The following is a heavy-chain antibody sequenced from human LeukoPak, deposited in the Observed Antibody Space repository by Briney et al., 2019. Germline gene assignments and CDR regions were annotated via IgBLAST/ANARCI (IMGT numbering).Heavy chain of an antibody. CDR2: IYYSGST. CDR3: ARNVYCSGGSCNPFDY. CDR1: GGSISSSSYY. J-gene: IGHJ4*02. Sequence: PSETLSLTCTVSGGSISSSSYYWGWIRQPPGKGLEWIGSIYYSGSTYYNPSLKSRVTISVDTSKNQFSLKLSSVTAADTAVYYCARNVYCSGGSCNPFDYWGQGTLVTVSS. V-gene: IGHV4-39*07. D-gene: IGHD2-15*01.